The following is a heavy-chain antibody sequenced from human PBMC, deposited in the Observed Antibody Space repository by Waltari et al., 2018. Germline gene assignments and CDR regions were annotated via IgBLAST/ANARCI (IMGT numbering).Heavy chain of an antibody. Sequence: EVQLVQSGAEVKKPGESLKISCKASGYSFPTYWIGWVRQMPGKVLEWVVIIYRGDSDTRFSPSFQGQVTISADKSISTAYLQWGSVRASDTAMYYCARPLYFDFWSGYSYWGQGTLVTVSS. CDR2: IYRGDSDT. CDR3: ARPLYFDFWSGYSY. D-gene: IGHD3-3*01. CDR1: GYSFPTYW. V-gene: IGHV5-51*01. J-gene: IGHJ4*02.